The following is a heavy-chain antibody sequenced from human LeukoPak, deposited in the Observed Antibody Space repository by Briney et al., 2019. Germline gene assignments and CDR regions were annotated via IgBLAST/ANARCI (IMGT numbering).Heavy chain of an antibody. D-gene: IGHD6-13*01. CDR2: ISVSGGST. V-gene: IGHV3-23*01. CDR1: GFIFSSYA. Sequence: GRSLRLSCAASGFIFSSYAVHWVRQAPGKGLEWVSRISVSGGSTFYADSVKGRFTMSRDNSKNMVYLQMNSLSLEDTAVYYCAKKQEGSWTLDYWGQGTLITVSS. CDR3: AKKQEGSWTLDY. J-gene: IGHJ4*02.